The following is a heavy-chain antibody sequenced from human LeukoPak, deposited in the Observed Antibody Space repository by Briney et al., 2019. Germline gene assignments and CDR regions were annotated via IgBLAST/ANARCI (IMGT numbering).Heavy chain of an antibody. Sequence: ASVKVSCKASGGTFSSYAISWVRQAPGQGREWMGWTSAYNGNTNYAQKLQGRVTMTTDTSTSTAYMELRSLRSDDTAVYYCARVDDLGNWFDPWGQGTLVTVSS. CDR1: GGTFSSYA. V-gene: IGHV1-18*01. D-gene: IGHD1-1*01. CDR3: ARVDDLGNWFDP. CDR2: TSAYNGNT. J-gene: IGHJ5*02.